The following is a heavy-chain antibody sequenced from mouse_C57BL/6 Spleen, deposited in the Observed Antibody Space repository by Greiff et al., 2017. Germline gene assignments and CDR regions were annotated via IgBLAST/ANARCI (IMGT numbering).Heavy chain of an antibody. Sequence: QVQLQQPGAELVKPGASVKMSCKASGYTFTSYWITWVKQRPGQGLEWIGDIYPGSGSTNYNEKFKSKATLTVDTSSSTAYMQLSSLTSKDSAVYYCARGIYCDYDRDYFDYWGQGTTLTVSS. CDR2: IYPGSGST. J-gene: IGHJ2*01. V-gene: IGHV1-55*01. CDR3: ARGIYCDYDRDYFDY. D-gene: IGHD2-4*01. CDR1: GYTFTSYW.